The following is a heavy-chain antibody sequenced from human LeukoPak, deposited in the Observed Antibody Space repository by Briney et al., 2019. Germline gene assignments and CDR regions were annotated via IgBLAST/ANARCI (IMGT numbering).Heavy chain of an antibody. D-gene: IGHD6-13*01. CDR1: GFTVSSNY. CDR3: ARVGRIPGGSSSWYSAFDI. CDR2: IYSGGST. J-gene: IGHJ3*02. Sequence: GGSLRLSCAASGFTVSSNYMSWVRQAPGKGLEWVSVIYSGGSTYYADSVKGRFTISRDNSKNTLYLQMNSLRAEDTAVYYCARVGRIPGGSSSWYSAFDIWGQGTMVTASS. V-gene: IGHV3-66*01.